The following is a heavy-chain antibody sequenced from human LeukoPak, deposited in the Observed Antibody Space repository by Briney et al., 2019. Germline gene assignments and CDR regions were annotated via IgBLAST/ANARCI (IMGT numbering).Heavy chain of an antibody. Sequence: PGGSLRLSCAASGFTFSSYSMNWVRQAPGKGLEWVSSISSSSYIYYADSVKGRFTISRDNAKNSLYLQMNSLRAEDTAVYYCAYDFWSGYPSYYMDVWGKGTTVTVSS. J-gene: IGHJ6*03. D-gene: IGHD3-3*01. V-gene: IGHV3-21*01. CDR3: AYDFWSGYPSYYMDV. CDR2: ISSSSYI. CDR1: GFTFSSYS.